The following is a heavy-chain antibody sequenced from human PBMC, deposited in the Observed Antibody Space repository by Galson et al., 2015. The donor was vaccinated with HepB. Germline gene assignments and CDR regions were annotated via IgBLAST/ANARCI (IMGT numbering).Heavy chain of an antibody. Sequence: SLRLSCAASGFTFSSYWMSWVRQAPGKGLEWVANIKQDGSEKYYVDSVKGRFTISRDNAKNSLYLQMNSLRAEDTAVYYCAWADTAMVESAFDIWGQGTMVTVSS. CDR2: IKQDGSEK. CDR3: AWADTAMVESAFDI. J-gene: IGHJ3*02. D-gene: IGHD5-18*01. CDR1: GFTFSSYW. V-gene: IGHV3-7*03.